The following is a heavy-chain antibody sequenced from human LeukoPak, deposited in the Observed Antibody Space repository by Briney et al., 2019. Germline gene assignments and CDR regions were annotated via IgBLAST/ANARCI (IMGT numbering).Heavy chain of an antibody. CDR2: ISAYNGNT. V-gene: IGHV1-18*01. CDR1: GYTFTSYG. CDR3: AREEWELLNGHQFDY. J-gene: IGHJ4*02. D-gene: IGHD1-26*01. Sequence: ASVEVSCKASGYTFTSYGISWVRQAPGQGLEWMGWISAYNGNTNYAQKLQGRVTMTTDTSTSTAYMELRSLRSDDTAVYYCAREEWELLNGHQFDYWGQGTLVTVSS.